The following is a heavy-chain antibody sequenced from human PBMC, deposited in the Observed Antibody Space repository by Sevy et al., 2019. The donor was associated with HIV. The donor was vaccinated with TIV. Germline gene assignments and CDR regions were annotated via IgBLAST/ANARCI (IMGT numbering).Heavy chain of an antibody. CDR3: ARIRESSGWFFDY. CDR1: GFSLSTRGMR. Sequence: SGPTLVNPTQTLTLTCTFSGFSLSTRGMRVGWIRQPPGKALEWLARIDWDDDKFYNTSLKTRLTISKATSKNQVVLTMTSVEPVDTAKYYCARIRESSGWFFDYWGQGTLVTVSS. D-gene: IGHD6-19*01. CDR2: IDWDDDK. V-gene: IGHV2-70*04. J-gene: IGHJ4*02.